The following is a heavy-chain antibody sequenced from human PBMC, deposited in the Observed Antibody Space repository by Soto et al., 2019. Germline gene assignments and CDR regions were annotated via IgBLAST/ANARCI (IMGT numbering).Heavy chain of an antibody. CDR3: AREDRDDNRGPGN. CDR1: GGSIRSTRYY. Sequence: QLQLQESGPGLVKPSETLSLTCSVFGGSIRSTRYYWGWVRQPPGKGLEWLGSIYYTGATQYNPSLEGRVTMSVETSMNQFSLKLRFVTAADSAIYYCAREDRDDNRGPGNWGQGTLVTVSS. CDR2: IYYTGAT. D-gene: IGHD1-1*01. V-gene: IGHV4-39*02. J-gene: IGHJ1*01.